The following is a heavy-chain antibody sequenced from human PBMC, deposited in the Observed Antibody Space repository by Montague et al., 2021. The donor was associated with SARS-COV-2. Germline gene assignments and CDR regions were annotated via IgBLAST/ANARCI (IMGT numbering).Heavy chain of an antibody. CDR3: ARWDPQTLTLIGLRGKSASDY. CDR1: GGSFSGYY. D-gene: IGHD4-23*01. V-gene: IGHV4-34*01. Sequence: SQTQSLTYAVYGGSFSGYYWTWIRQSPGKGLEWIAEINHSGTTNYNFNPSLRSRVTISVDTSKSQFSLKLTSVTAADTGVYYCARWDPQTLTLIGLRGKSASDYWGQGTLVTVSS. CDR2: INHSGTT. J-gene: IGHJ4*02.